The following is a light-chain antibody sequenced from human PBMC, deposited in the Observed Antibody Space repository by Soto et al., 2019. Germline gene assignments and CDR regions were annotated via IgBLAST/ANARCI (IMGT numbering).Light chain of an antibody. V-gene: IGKV3-20*01. CDR3: QQYGSSPWT. CDR2: GAS. Sequence: EIVLTQAPGTLSLSPGERATLSCRASQSVSSSYFAWYQQKPGQAPRLLIYGASSRATGIPDRFSGSGSGTDFTLTISRLEPEDFAVYHFQQYGSSPWTFGQGTKLEIK. CDR1: QSVSSSY. J-gene: IGKJ1*01.